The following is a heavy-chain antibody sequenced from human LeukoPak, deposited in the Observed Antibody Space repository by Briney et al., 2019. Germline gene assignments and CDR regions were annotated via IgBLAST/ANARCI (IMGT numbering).Heavy chain of an antibody. CDR3: ARDPRGPDY. V-gene: IGHV3-48*03. J-gene: IGHJ4*02. Sequence: GGSLRLSCAASGFTFSRYEMSWVRQAPGKGLEWISYISPSGTTIYYVDSVKGRFIISRDNAKDSLYLQMNSLRVEDTAVYYCARDPRGPDYWGQGTLVTVSS. CDR1: GFTFSRYE. CDR2: ISPSGTTI.